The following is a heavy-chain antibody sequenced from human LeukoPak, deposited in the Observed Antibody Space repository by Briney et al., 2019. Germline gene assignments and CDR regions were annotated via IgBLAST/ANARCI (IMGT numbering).Heavy chain of an antibody. D-gene: IGHD6-6*01. CDR3: ARGPAWAAHSNRFDP. V-gene: IGHV1-46*01. CDR1: GYTFTSYY. J-gene: IGHJ5*02. CDR2: INPSGGST. Sequence: ASVKVSCKASGYTFTSYYMHWVRQAPGQGLEWMGIINPSGGSTSYAQKFQGRVTMTRDTSISTAYMELSRLRSDDTAVYYCARGPAWAAHSNRFDPWGQGTLVTVSS.